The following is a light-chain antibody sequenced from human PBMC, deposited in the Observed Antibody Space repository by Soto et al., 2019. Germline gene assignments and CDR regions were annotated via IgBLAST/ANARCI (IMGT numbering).Light chain of an antibody. V-gene: IGLV2-8*01. CDR2: EVS. CDR3: TSYVGSNIWV. CDR1: SSDVGAYKY. J-gene: IGLJ3*02. Sequence: QSALTQPPSASGSPGQSVTISCTGTSSDVGAYKYVSWYQQYPGKAPKLMIYEVSKRPSGVPGRFSGSKPGNTASLTVSGLQAEDEADYYCTSYVGSNIWVFGGGTQLTVL.